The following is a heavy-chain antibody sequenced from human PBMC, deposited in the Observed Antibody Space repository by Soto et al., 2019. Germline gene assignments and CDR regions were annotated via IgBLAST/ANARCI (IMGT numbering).Heavy chain of an antibody. J-gene: IGHJ4*02. Sequence: GSLRLSCETSGFAFATHALTWVRQAPGKGLEWVSSITNSSATKYFADSVKGRFTVSRDNSKNTLFLQMSNLRGDDTAMYYCVKGLDSGETKNFDQWGRGTLVTVSS. D-gene: IGHD4-17*01. CDR3: VKGLDSGETKNFDQ. CDR1: GFAFATHA. V-gene: IGHV3-23*01. CDR2: ITNSSATK.